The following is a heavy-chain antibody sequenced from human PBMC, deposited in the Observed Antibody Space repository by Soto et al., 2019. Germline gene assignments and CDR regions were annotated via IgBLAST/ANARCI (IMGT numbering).Heavy chain of an antibody. J-gene: IGHJ5*02. CDR3: AKNEGAMRGGFDP. V-gene: IGHV3-23*01. Sequence: EVQLLESGGGLVQPGGSLSLTCAASGFTFSSYAMSWVRQAPGKGLEWVSAISGSGGSTYYADSVKGRFTISRDNSKNTLYLQMNSLRAEDTAVYYCAKNEGAMRGGFDPWGQGTLVTVSS. D-gene: IGHD3-16*01. CDR2: ISGSGGST. CDR1: GFTFSSYA.